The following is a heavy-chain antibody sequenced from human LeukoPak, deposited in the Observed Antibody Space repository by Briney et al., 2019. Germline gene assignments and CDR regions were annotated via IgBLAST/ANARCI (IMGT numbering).Heavy chain of an antibody. J-gene: IGHJ5*02. CDR3: ARGPLEYCSGGTCYSGRNWFDP. CDR1: GYILTDYY. V-gene: IGHV1-2*02. CDR2: INPNSGDT. D-gene: IGHD2-15*01. Sequence: ASVKVSCKASGYILTDYYMHWVRQAPGQGLEWMGWINPNSGDTNYAQKFQGRVTITRDTSISTVYMELRRLRYDDTAAYYCARGPLEYCSGGTCYSGRNWFDPWGQGTLVTVSS.